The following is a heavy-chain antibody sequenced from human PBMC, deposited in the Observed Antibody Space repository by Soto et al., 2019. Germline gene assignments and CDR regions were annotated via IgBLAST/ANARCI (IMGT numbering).Heavy chain of an antibody. V-gene: IGHV3-30*18. J-gene: IGHJ4*02. CDR2: ISYDGSNK. D-gene: IGHD6-13*01. CDR3: AKDPKQQLVAIDY. Sequence: PGGSLRLSCAASGFTFSSYGMHWVRQAPCKGLEWVAVISYDGSNKYYADSVKGRFTISRDNSKNTLYLQMNSLRAEDTAVYYCAKDPKQQLVAIDYWGQGTLVTVPS. CDR1: GFTFSSYG.